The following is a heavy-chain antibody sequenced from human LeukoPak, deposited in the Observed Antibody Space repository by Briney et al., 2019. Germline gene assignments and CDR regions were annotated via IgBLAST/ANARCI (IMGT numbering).Heavy chain of an antibody. Sequence: PGGSLRLSCAASGFTFSSYTMNWVRQALGKGLEWVSSITSSSSYIYYADSVMGRFTISRDNANNSLYLQMNSLRAEDTAVYYCARHVVAVGFDYWGQGTLVTVSS. D-gene: IGHD3-22*01. J-gene: IGHJ4*02. CDR3: ARHVVAVGFDY. CDR1: GFTFSSYT. CDR2: ITSSSSYI. V-gene: IGHV3-21*01.